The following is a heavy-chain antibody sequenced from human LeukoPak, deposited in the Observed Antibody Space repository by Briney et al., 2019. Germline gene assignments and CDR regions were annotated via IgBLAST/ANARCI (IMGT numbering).Heavy chain of an antibody. J-gene: IGHJ6*02. CDR3: AREVSLDYYYYGMDV. Sequence: GRSLRLSCAASGFTFSSYGVHWVRQAPGKGLEWVAVIWYDGSNKHYADSVKGRFTISRDNAKNSLYLQMNSLRAEDTAVYYCAREVSLDYYYYGMDVWGQGTTVTVSS. V-gene: IGHV3-33*01. CDR2: IWYDGSNK. CDR1: GFTFSSYG.